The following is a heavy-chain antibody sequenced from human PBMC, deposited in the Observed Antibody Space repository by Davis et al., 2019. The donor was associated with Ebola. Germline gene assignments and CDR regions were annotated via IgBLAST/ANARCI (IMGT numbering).Heavy chain of an antibody. CDR2: ISADSGNT. Sequence: AASVKVSCKTSGYPFSAYGISWVRQAPGQGLEWMGWISADSGNTKYAQNFQGRVTVTTDTSTSTAYMELRSLGSDDTAMYYCARDRYNWNDFDYWGQGTLVTVSS. V-gene: IGHV1-18*01. CDR1: GYPFSAYG. J-gene: IGHJ4*02. CDR3: ARDRYNWNDFDY. D-gene: IGHD1-20*01.